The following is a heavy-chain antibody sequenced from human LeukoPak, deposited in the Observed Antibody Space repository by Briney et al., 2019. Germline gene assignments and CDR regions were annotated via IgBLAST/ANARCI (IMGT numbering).Heavy chain of an antibody. J-gene: IGHJ4*02. Sequence: GGSLRLSCAASGFTFSSYSMNWVSQAPGEGLEWVSYISSSSSTIYYADSVKGRFTISRDNAKNSLYLQMNSLRAEDTAVYYCARDNYCSSTSCYGYDYWGQGTMVTVSS. CDR3: ARDNYCSSTSCYGYDY. V-gene: IGHV3-48*01. CDR1: GFTFSSYS. CDR2: ISSSSSTI. D-gene: IGHD2-2*01.